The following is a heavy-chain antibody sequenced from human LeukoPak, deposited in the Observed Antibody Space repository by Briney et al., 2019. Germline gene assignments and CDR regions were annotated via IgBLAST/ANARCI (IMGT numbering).Heavy chain of an antibody. CDR2: IYYSGST. J-gene: IGHJ4*02. CDR3: ATSGWYLLPGIY. D-gene: IGHD6-19*01. V-gene: IGHV4-39*02. Sequence: SETLSLTCTVSGGSISSSSYYWGWIRQPPGKGLEWIGSIYYSGSTYYNPSLKSRVTISVDTSKNHFSLKLSSVTAADTAVYYCATSGWYLLPGIYWGQGTLVTVSS. CDR1: GGSISSSSYY.